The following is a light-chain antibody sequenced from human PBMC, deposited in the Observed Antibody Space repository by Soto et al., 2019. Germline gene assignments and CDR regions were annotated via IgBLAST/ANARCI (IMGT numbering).Light chain of an antibody. CDR1: QSINNW. Sequence: DIQMTQSPSTLSASVGDRVTITCRASQSINNWLAWYQQKPGKAPKFLSYDASNLESGVPSRFSGSASGTEFTLTISSLQPDDFATYYCQQYDNYPLTFGGGTKVDI. CDR2: DAS. V-gene: IGKV1-5*01. J-gene: IGKJ4*01. CDR3: QQYDNYPLT.